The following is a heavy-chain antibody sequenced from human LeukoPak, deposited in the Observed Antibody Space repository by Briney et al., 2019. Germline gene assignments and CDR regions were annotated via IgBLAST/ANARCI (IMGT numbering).Heavy chain of an antibody. V-gene: IGHV7-4-1*02. CDR2: INTNTGNP. CDR3: ARGGYPYLSTWYSDY. CDR1: GYTFTSRA. D-gene: IGHD2-15*01. Sequence: ASVKVSCKASGYTFTSRAINWVRQAPGQGLEWMGWINTNTGNPTYAQGFTGRFVFSLDTSVSTAYLQISSLKAEDTAMYYCARGGYPYLSTWYSDYWGQGTLVTVSS. J-gene: IGHJ4*02.